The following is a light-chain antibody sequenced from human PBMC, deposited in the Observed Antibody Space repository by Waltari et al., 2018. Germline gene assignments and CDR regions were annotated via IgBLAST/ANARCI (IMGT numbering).Light chain of an antibody. CDR2: GAS. V-gene: IGKV3-20*01. CDR1: QSVSGSY. J-gene: IGKJ4*01. Sequence: IVLTQSPGTLSLSPGERATLSCRASQSVSGSYLAWYQQKPGQAPRLLIYGASSRATGIPDRFGGSGSGTDFTLTISRLEPEDLAVYYCQQYGSSPLTFGGGTKVEIK. CDR3: QQYGSSPLT.